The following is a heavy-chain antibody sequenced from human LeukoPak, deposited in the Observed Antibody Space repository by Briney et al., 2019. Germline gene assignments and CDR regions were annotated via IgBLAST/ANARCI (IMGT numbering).Heavy chain of an antibody. CDR2: ISSNGGST. D-gene: IGHD3-10*01. V-gene: IGHV3-64D*06. J-gene: IGHJ4*02. CDR3: VKDGSGSYYTYYFDY. Sequence: GGSLRLSCSASGFTFSRYAMHWARQAPGKGLEYVSAISSNGGSTYYADSVKGRFTISRDNSKNTLYLQMSSLRAEDTAVYYCVKDGSGSYYTYYFDYWGQGTLVTVSS. CDR1: GFTFSRYA.